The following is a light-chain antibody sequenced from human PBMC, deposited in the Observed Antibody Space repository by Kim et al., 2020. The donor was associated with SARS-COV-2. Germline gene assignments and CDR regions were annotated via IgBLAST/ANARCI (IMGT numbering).Light chain of an antibody. CDR3: QTWGTAVWV. Sequence: VKSTCTPVRRHSCNAIARNRLQPEEGPRYLMKLASDGSPTKGDGIPDRFSGSSSGAERYLTISSLQSVDVADYYCQTWGTAVWVFGGGTQLTVL. CDR2: LASDGSP. J-gene: IGLJ3*02. V-gene: IGLV4-69*01. CDR1: RRHSCNA.